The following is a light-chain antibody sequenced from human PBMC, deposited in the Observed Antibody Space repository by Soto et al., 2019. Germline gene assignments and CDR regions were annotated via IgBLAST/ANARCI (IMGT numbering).Light chain of an antibody. CDR3: QKYNWPPFT. CDR2: ATS. J-gene: IGKJ3*01. CDR1: QGISNY. Sequence: DIQMTQSPSSLAASVGDSVTISCRASQGISNYLAWYQQKPGKAPKLLIYATSTLQSGVPSRFTGSGSGTDFTLTISSLQPEDVATYYCQKYNWPPFTFGPGTKVDI. V-gene: IGKV1-27*01.